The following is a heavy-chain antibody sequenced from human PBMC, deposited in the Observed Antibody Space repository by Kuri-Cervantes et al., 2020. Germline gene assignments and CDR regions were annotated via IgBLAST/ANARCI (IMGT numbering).Heavy chain of an antibody. J-gene: IGHJ4*02. Sequence: GSLRLSCTVSGGSISSYYWSWIRQPPGKGLEWIGYIYYSGSTYCNPSLKSRVTISVDTSKNQFSLKLSSATAADTAVYYCARGAMITFGGXXPPVDYWGQGTLVTVSS. D-gene: IGHD3-16*01. CDR3: ARGAMITFGGXXPPVDY. V-gene: IGHV4-59*12. CDR1: GGSISSYY. CDR2: IYYSGST.